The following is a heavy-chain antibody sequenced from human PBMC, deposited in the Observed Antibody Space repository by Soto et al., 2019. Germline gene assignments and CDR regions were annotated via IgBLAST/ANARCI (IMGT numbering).Heavy chain of an antibody. CDR2: IIPMFRRP. CDR3: VRGTRDFRTTSFYTTKVSFYYTMVV. CDR1: GGSFSSNG. J-gene: IGHJ6*02. Sequence: QVQVVQSGAEVKKPGSSVKVSCKASGGSFSSNGISWVRQAPGQGLEWVGGIIPMFRRPNYAQEFRARVTINADESPITVYTDLCSLRSDETTVYYCVRGTRDFRTTSFYTTKVSFYYTMVVWGQGTTITFSS. V-gene: IGHV1-69*01. D-gene: IGHD2-2*02.